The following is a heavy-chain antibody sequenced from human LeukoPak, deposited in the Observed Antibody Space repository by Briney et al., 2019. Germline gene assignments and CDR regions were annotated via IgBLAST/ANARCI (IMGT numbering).Heavy chain of an antibody. J-gene: IGHJ4*02. CDR3: ARHVHDNGWKYYFDS. V-gene: IGHV4-39*01. Sequence: PSETLSLTCAVSGGSISSSGFYWGWIRQTPGKGLEWIGSIEYSGTTSHNPSLKTRLTISADTSRNQFSLKLSSVTAADTAIYFCARHVHDNGWKYYFDSWGQGSLATVSS. D-gene: IGHD6-19*01. CDR1: GGSISSSGFY. CDR2: IEYSGTT.